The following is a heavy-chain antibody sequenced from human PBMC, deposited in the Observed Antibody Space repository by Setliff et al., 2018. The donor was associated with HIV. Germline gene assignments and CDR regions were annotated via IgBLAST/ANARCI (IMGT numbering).Heavy chain of an antibody. Sequence: GASVKVSCKASGGTFSSYAISWVRQAPGQGLEWLGVINPSGGRTSYAQKFQGRVTMARDTSTSTVYMELSSLRSEDTAVYYCARDYCGGDCYFPYYYYGMDVWGQGTTVTVSS. CDR3: ARDYCGGDCYFPYYYYGMDV. D-gene: IGHD2-21*02. V-gene: IGHV1-46*01. CDR1: GGTFSSYA. CDR2: INPSGGRT. J-gene: IGHJ6*02.